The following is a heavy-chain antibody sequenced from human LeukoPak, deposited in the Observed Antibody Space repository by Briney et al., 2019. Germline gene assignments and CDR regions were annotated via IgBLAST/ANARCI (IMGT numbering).Heavy chain of an antibody. D-gene: IGHD1-14*01. CDR3: ARGSGEASFDP. V-gene: IGHV1-2*02. CDR1: GYSFPAYY. CDR2: INPNSGGT. J-gene: IGHJ5*02. Sequence: ASVTVSCKASGYSFPAYYMHWVRQAPGQGLEWMGWINPNSGGTYYAQNFEGRVTMTSDTSIKTAYMELSRLTSDDTAVYYCARGSGEASFDPWGQGTLVTVSS.